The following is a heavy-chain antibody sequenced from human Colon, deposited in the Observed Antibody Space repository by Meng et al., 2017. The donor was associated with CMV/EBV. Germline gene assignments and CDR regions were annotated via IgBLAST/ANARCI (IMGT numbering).Heavy chain of an antibody. CDR1: DYIFTRFG. D-gene: IGHD3-10*01. V-gene: IGHV1-18*01. CDR2: ISTHNGNT. CDR3: ARAANYFNSGSYYGDY. Sequence: DYIFTRFGFNWVRLAPGQGPEWMGWISTHNGNTDYRQKFQGRITMTTDTSTSTVYMELRSLRSDDTAIYYCARAANYFNSGSYYGDYWGQGTLVTVS. J-gene: IGHJ4*02.